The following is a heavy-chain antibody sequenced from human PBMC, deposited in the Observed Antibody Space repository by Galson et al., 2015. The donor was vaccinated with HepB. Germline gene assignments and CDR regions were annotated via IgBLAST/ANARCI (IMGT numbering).Heavy chain of an antibody. CDR2: ISGIDGST. J-gene: IGHJ6*03. Sequence: LRLSCAASGFTFSTYAMSWVRQAPGKGLEWVSGISGIDGSTYYADSVKGRFTISRDNSKNTLYLQMNSLRAEDTAVYYCATGGFYDSSGYYRHYYSYMDVWGKGTTVTVSS. D-gene: IGHD3-22*01. CDR1: GFTFSTYA. CDR3: ATGGFYDSSGYYRHYYSYMDV. V-gene: IGHV3-23*01.